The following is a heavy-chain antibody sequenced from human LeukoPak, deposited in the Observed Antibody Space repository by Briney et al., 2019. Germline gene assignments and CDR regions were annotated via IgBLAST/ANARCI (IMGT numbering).Heavy chain of an antibody. CDR1: NGSISNYF. CDR3: ASLGGYYESSSYSQLDAFDI. J-gene: IGHJ3*02. V-gene: IGHV4-59*01. CDR2: VHHSGTA. Sequence: SATLSLTCTVSNGSISNYFWSWIRQPPGKGLEWIGYVHHSGTANYNPSLMSRVNISIDTSEHRLPLKLSSVTAADTALYYCASLGGYYESSSYSQLDAFDIWGQGTMVTVSS. D-gene: IGHD3-22*01.